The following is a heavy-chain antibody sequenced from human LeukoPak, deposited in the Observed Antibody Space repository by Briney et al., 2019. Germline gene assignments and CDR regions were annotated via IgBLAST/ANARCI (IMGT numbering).Heavy chain of an antibody. Sequence: GGSLRLSCAASGFTFSSYWMSWVRQAPGKGLEWVANINQDGSEKYYVDSVKGRFTISRDNAKNLLYLQMNRLRVEDTAIYYCAKDARAAGTTPLGIEHWGQGSQVTVSS. CDR2: INQDGSEK. CDR3: AKDARAAGTTPLGIEH. J-gene: IGHJ4*02. D-gene: IGHD1-7*01. V-gene: IGHV3-7*01. CDR1: GFTFSSYW.